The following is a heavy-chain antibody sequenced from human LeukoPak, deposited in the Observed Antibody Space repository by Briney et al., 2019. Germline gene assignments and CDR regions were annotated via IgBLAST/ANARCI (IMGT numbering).Heavy chain of an antibody. J-gene: IGHJ6*03. CDR1: GDSITSYY. D-gene: IGHD3-10*01. Sequence: SETLSLTCTVSGDSITSYYWSWVRQPPGKGLEWIGYIYYTGSTNYNPSLKSRVTISVDTSKNQFSLKLSSVTAADTAVYYCARGGWFGELLYSDYYYYMDVWGKGTTVTISS. CDR2: IYYTGST. V-gene: IGHV4-59*01. CDR3: ARGGWFGELLYSDYYYYMDV.